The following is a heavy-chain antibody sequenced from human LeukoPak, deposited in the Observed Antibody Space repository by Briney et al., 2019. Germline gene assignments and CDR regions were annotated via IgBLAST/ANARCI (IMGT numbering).Heavy chain of an antibody. D-gene: IGHD6-6*01. CDR1: GYTFTSYG. CDR2: IIPIFGTA. V-gene: IGHV1-69*13. Sequence: ASVKVSCKASGYTFTSYGISWVRQAPGQGLEWMGGIIPIFGTANYAQKFQGRVTITADESTSTAYMELSSLRSEDTAVYYCARAGIAALNFDYWGQGTLVTVSS. J-gene: IGHJ4*02. CDR3: ARAGIAALNFDY.